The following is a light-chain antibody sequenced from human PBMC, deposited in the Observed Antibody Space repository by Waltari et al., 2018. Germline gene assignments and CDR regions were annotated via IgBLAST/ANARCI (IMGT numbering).Light chain of an antibody. CDR2: ATS. V-gene: IGKV1-39*01. CDR3: QQGYMTPRT. CDR1: QSVRNF. J-gene: IGKJ1*01. Sequence: DIQMTQSPSSLSASVGDRVTITSRASQSVRNFLNWYQQEPGKAPKLLIYATSSLQTGVPSRFSGSGSGTDFTLSISSLQPEDFAIYFCQQGYMTPRTFGQGTKVEIK.